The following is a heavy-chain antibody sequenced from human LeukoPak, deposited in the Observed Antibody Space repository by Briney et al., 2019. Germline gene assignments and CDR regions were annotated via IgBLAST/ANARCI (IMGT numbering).Heavy chain of an antibody. V-gene: IGHV3-7*01. D-gene: IGHD4-23*01. CDR2: IKRDGREK. J-gene: IGHJ5*02. CDR3: ARGVGNKFDP. Sequence: QSGGSLRLSCAASGFTFSNYWMSWVRQAPGKGLEWVANIKRDGREKYYVDSVKGRFTISRDNAKNSLYLQMNSLRAEDTAVYYCARGVGNKFDPWGPGTLVTVSS. CDR1: GFTFSNYW.